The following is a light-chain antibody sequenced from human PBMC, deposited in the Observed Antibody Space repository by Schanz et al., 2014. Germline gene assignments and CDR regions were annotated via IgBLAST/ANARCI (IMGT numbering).Light chain of an antibody. CDR1: QSVSSD. J-gene: IGKJ3*01. CDR3: QQYYSSPH. V-gene: IGKV3-15*01. Sequence: EIVLTQSPGTLSVSPEERATLSCRASQSVSSDLAWYQQKPGQAPRLLIYGASTRATGIPARFSGSGSGTEFTLTISSLQAEDVAVYYCQQYYSSPHFGPGTKVDIK. CDR2: GAS.